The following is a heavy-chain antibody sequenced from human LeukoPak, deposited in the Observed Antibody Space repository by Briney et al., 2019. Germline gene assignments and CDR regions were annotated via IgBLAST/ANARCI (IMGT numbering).Heavy chain of an antibody. J-gene: IGHJ4*02. D-gene: IGHD3-22*01. Sequence: ASVKVSCKASGYTFTSYDINWVRQATRQGLEWMGWMNPNSGNTGYAQKFQGRVTMTRNTSISTAYMELSSLRSEDTAVYYCARDLRLSRSSGYYYYWGQGTLVTVSS. CDR1: GYTFTSYD. CDR3: ARDLRLSRSSGYYYY. CDR2: MNPNSGNT. V-gene: IGHV1-8*01.